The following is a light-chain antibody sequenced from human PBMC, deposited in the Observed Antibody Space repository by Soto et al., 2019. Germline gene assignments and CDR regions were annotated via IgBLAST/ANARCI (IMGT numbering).Light chain of an antibody. V-gene: IGKV3-20*01. Sequence: TVLTQSPGTLSLSPGERVTLSCRASQSVSSNYLAWYQQKPGQTPRLLIYGASSRATGIPDRLSGSGSGTDFTLTISRLEPEDFAVYYCQQYGSSALTFGGGTKVEIK. J-gene: IGKJ4*01. CDR1: QSVSSNY. CDR3: QQYGSSALT. CDR2: GAS.